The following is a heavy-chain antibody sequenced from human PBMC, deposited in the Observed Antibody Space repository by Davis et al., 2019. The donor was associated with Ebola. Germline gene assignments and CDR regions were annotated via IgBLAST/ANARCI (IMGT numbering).Heavy chain of an antibody. D-gene: IGHD2-15*01. J-gene: IGHJ2*01. CDR2: IYHIVSA. CDR3: AKARVVVVPPDPRHWYFEL. Sequence: GSLRLSCTVSGGTIRSSSHYWGWIRQPPGKGLEWIGYIYHIVSAYYSPSLKSRVTISVDTSKNQFFLNLSSVTAVDTAVYYCAKARVVVVPPDPRHWYFELWGRGTLVTVSS. V-gene: IGHV4-39*07. CDR1: GGTIRSSSHY.